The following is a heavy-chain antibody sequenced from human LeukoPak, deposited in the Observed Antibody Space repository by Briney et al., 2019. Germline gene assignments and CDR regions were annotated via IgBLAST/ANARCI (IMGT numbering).Heavy chain of an antibody. CDR1: GFTFSSYA. CDR3: GRGTTGGSGSYSVGMGAY. Sequence: QPGGSLRLSCAASGFTFSSYAMSWVRQAPGKGLEWVSAISGSGGSTYYADSVKGRFTISRDNSKNTLYLQMNSLRAEDTAMYYCGRGTTGGSGSYSVGMGAYWGQGTLVTVSS. D-gene: IGHD3-10*01. V-gene: IGHV3-23*01. CDR2: ISGSGGST. J-gene: IGHJ4*02.